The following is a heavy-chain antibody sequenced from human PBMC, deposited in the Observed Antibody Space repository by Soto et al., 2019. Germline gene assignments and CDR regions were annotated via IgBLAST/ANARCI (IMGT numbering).Heavy chain of an antibody. D-gene: IGHD2-2*01. CDR1: GGTFGSYA. CDR3: AREAAYCSSATCPKFYDMDV. V-gene: IGHV1-69*01. Sequence: QVQLVQSGAEVKKPGSSVKVSCKASGGTFGSYAITWVRRAPGQGLEWLGGIIPILKSPAYAQKFQARVVITASEIINTAYMELNSLRFDDTAVYYCAREAAYCSSATCPKFYDMDVWGQGTTVTVAS. CDR2: IIPILKSP. J-gene: IGHJ6*02.